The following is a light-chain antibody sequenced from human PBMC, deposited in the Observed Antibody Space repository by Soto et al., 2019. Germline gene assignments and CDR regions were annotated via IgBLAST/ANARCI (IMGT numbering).Light chain of an antibody. CDR3: QQDYTV. J-gene: IGKJ3*01. V-gene: IGKV3D-7*01. CDR2: GAS. CDR1: QSVSSSY. Sequence: PGERVTLSCRASQSVSSSYLTWYQQKPGQAPRLLIYGASTRATGIPARFSGSGSGTDFTLTISSLQPEDCAVYYCQQDYTVFGPGTKVDIK.